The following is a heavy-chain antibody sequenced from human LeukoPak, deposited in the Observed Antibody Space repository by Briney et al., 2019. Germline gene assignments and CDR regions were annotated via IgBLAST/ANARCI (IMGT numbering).Heavy chain of an antibody. V-gene: IGHV1-46*01. CDR3: ARENRYSGRFLGFDY. D-gene: IGHD1-26*01. CDR2: INPSGGRT. CDR1: GYPFTTYY. Sequence: ASVKVSCKASGYPFTTYYLHWMRQAPGQGLEWMGVINPSGGRTTYAQKFQGRVTMTRDTSTSTVYMELSSLRSEDTAVYYCARENRYSGRFLGFDYWGQGTLVTVSS. J-gene: IGHJ4*02.